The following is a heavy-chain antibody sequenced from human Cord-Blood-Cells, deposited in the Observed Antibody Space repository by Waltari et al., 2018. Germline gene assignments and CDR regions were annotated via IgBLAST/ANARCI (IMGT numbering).Heavy chain of an antibody. CDR3: ARDPRSGYDY. J-gene: IGHJ4*02. V-gene: IGHV3-30-3*01. CDR1: GFTFSSYA. Sequence: QVQLVESGGGVVQPGRSLRLSCAASGFTFSSYAMHWDRQAPGKGLEWVAVISYDGSNKYYADSVKGRFTISRDNSKNTLYLQMNSLRAEDTAVYYCARDPRSGYDYWGQGTLVTVSS. D-gene: IGHD3-3*01. CDR2: ISYDGSNK.